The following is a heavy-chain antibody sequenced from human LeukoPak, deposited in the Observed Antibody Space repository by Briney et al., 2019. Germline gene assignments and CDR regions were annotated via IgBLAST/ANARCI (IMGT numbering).Heavy chain of an antibody. V-gene: IGHV1-46*01. CDR1: AYTFTNYY. J-gene: IGHJ4*02. CDR3: ARGPGDNSGYPQAPDY. D-gene: IGHD3-22*01. Sequence: ASVEVSCKASAYTFTNYYIHWVRQAPGQGLEWMGIISPTSGNTDYAHKFQGRITMTRDTSTTTVYMELSGLRSEDTAVYYCARGPGDNSGYPQAPDYWGQGTLVTVSS. CDR2: ISPTSGNT.